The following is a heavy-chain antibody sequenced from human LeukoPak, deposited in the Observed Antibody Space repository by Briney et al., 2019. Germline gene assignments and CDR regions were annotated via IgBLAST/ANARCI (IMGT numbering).Heavy chain of an antibody. CDR2: IVPIFGTA. D-gene: IGHD5-24*01. J-gene: IGHJ5*02. CDR3: ARVGDGDNWFDP. Sequence: SVKVSCKASGGTFSSYAISWVRQAPGQGLEWMGGIVPIFGTANYAQKFQGRVTITTDESTSTAYMELSSLRSEDTAVYYCARVGDGDNWFDPWGQGTLVTVSS. V-gene: IGHV1-69*05. CDR1: GGTFSSYA.